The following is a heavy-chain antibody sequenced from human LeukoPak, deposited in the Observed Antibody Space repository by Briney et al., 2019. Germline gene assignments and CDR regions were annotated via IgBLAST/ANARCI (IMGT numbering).Heavy chain of an antibody. CDR2: IRSKANSYAT. J-gene: IGHJ5*02. CDR1: GFTFSGSA. V-gene: IGHV3-73*01. CDR3: TRPRATVTTYEGANWFDP. Sequence: PGGSLRLSCAASGFTFSGSAMHWVRQASGKGLEWVGRIRSKANSYATAYAASVKGRFTISRDDSKNTAYLQMNSLKTEDTAVYYCTRPRATVTTYEGANWFDPWGQGTLVTVSS. D-gene: IGHD4-17*01.